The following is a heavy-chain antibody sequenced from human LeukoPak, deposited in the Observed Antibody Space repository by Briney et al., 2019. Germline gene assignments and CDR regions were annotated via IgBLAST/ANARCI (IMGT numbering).Heavy chain of an antibody. J-gene: IGHJ4*02. CDR3: ARDGRAVAAFDY. D-gene: IGHD6-13*01. V-gene: IGHV6-1*01. Sequence: SQTLSLACANSGDSVSSNSAAWNWIRQSPSRGLEWLGRTYYRSKWYNDYAVSVKSRITINPDTSKNQFSLQLISVTPEDTAVYYCARDGRAVAAFDYWGQGTLVTVSS. CDR1: GDSVSSNSAA. CDR2: TYYRSKWYN.